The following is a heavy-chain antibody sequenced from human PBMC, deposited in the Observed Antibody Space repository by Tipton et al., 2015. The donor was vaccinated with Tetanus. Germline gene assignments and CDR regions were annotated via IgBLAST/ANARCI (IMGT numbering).Heavy chain of an antibody. CDR1: GYTFTTYA. J-gene: IGHJ4*02. Sequence: QVQLVQSGAEVKKPGASVKVSCKASGYTFTTYAITWVRQAPGQGLEWMGWISAYHGISNSAPKFEGRLTMTTDTSTNTAHMGLRSLISDDTAVYCCARDSWPNHRTPAAGDYWGQGTLVTVSS. CDR2: ISAYHGIS. V-gene: IGHV1-18*04. D-gene: IGHD6-25*01. CDR3: ARDSWPNHRTPAAGDY.